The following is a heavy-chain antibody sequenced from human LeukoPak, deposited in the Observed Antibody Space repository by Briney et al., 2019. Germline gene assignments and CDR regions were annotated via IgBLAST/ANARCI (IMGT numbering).Heavy chain of an antibody. CDR3: ARWNGDGAFDI. D-gene: IGHD1-1*01. J-gene: IGHJ3*02. V-gene: IGHV1-2*06. CDR2: IIPNSGGT. CDR1: GYTFTAFY. Sequence: ASVKVSCKASGYTFTAFYIHWVRQAPGQGLKWMGRIIPNSGGTACAQNFQGRVTMTRDASITTAYMELSRLTSDDTAVYYRARWNGDGAFDIWGQGTMVTVSS.